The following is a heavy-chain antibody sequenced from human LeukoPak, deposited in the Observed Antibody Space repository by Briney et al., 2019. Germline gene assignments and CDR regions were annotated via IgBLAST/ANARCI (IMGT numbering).Heavy chain of an antibody. CDR1: RFTFSSYG. D-gene: IGHD2-8*01. Sequence: GGSLRLSCAASRFTFSSYGIHWVRQAPGKGLEWVAYIQYDGSNEQYADSVKGRFSISRDSSKNILYLQMNSLRAEDTAVYYCAKDRCSNGVGCYYYYMDVWGKGTTVTISS. J-gene: IGHJ6*03. CDR3: AKDRCSNGVGCYYYYMDV. CDR2: IQYDGSNE. V-gene: IGHV3-30*02.